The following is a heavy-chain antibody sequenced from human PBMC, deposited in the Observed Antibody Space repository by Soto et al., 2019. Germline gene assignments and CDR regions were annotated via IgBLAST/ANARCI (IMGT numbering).Heavy chain of an antibody. Sequence: XTLTLACAVYGGSVNGYEWNWIRQPPGKGLEWIGEINHTGGTHYNPSLKSRVTMSVETSKNKFSLRLSSVTAAETAIYYCATRITVFGLLIPPFDPWGQGTQVTVSS. CDR2: INHTGGT. V-gene: IGHV4-34*01. J-gene: IGHJ5*02. CDR1: GGSVNGYE. CDR3: ATRITVFGLLIPPFDP. D-gene: IGHD3-3*01.